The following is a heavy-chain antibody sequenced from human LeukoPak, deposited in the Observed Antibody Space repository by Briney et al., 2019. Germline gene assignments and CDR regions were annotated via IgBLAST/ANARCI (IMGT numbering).Heavy chain of an antibody. CDR3: ATRGIVATIDY. Sequence: SETLSLTCAVSGGSISSSNWWSWVRQPPGKGLEWIGEIYHSGSTNYNPSLKSRVTISVDTSKNQFSLKLSSVTAADTAVYYCATRGIVATIDYWGQGTLVTVSS. CDR1: GGSISSSNW. V-gene: IGHV4-4*02. D-gene: IGHD5-12*01. J-gene: IGHJ4*02. CDR2: IYHSGST.